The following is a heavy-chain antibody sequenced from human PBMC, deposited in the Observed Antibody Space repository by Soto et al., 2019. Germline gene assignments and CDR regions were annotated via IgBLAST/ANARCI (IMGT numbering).Heavy chain of an antibody. Sequence: GGSLRLSCAASGFTFSSYSMTWVRQAPGKGLEWVSTISGRGAVTYYADSVKGRFTTSRDNSRNTLYLQMNSLRAEDTAVYYCAKDRGSVAVIITSGDYWGQGILVTVSS. V-gene: IGHV3-23*01. D-gene: IGHD3-22*01. CDR2: ISGRGAVT. J-gene: IGHJ4*02. CDR1: GFTFSSYS. CDR3: AKDRGSVAVIITSGDY.